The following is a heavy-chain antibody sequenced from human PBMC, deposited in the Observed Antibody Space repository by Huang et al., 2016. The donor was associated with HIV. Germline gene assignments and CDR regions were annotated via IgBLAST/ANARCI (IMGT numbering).Heavy chain of an antibody. V-gene: IGHV1-2*02. CDR3: ARDWSFGSSTSPAD. CDR2: INPKRGGT. CDR1: GYTFTDSN. J-gene: IGHJ4*02. Sequence: QVQLVQSGAEVKNPGASVRVSCKASGYTFTDSNIHWVRQAPGQGLEGMGWINPKRGGTIYAQRLQGRVTMTRDTTISTVHMDLRRIQSDDTAVYFCARDWSFGSSTSPADWGQGTLVTVSS. D-gene: IGHD6-6*01.